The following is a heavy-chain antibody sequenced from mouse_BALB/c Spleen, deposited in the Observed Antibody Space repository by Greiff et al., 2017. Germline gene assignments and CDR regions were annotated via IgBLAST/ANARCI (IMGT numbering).Heavy chain of an antibody. CDR3: AREGGYAMDY. Sequence: EVLLVESGGGLVQPGGSRTLSCAASGFTFSSFGMHWVRQAPEKGLEWVAYISSGSSTIYYADTVKGRFTISRDNPKNTLFLQMTSLRSEDTAMYYCAREGGYAMDYWGQGTSVTVSS. CDR1: GFTFSSFG. V-gene: IGHV5-17*02. CDR2: ISSGSSTI. J-gene: IGHJ4*01.